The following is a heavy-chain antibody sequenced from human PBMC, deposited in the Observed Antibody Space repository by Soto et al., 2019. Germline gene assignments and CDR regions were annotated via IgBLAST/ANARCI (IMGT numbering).Heavy chain of an antibody. Sequence: EVQLLESGGGLVQPGGSLRLSCAASGFTFSSYAMSWVRQAPGKGLEWVSAISWNSGSIGYADSVKGRFTISRDNAKNSLYLQMNSLRAEDTALYYCAKDISGEPRGLLDYWGQGTLVTVSS. CDR3: AKDISGEPRGLLDY. J-gene: IGHJ4*02. D-gene: IGHD3-10*01. CDR1: GFTFSSYA. V-gene: IGHV3-9*01. CDR2: ISWNSGSI.